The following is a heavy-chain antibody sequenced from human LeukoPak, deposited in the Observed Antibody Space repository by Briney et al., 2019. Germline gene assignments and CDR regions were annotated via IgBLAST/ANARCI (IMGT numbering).Heavy chain of an antibody. J-gene: IGHJ4*02. V-gene: IGHV4-39*01. CDR1: GGSISSSSYF. CDR2: IYYSGST. Sequence: SETLSLTCTVSGGSISSSSYFWGWIRQPPGKGLEWIGSIYYSGSTYYNPSLKSRVTISVDTSKNQFSLKLSSVTAADTAVYYCARTRYYYNSRSYGAPYYFDYWGQGTLVTVSS. D-gene: IGHD3-10*01. CDR3: ARTRYYYNSRSYGAPYYFDY.